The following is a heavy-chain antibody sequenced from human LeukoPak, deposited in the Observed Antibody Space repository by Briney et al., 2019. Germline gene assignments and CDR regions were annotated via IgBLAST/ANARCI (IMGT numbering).Heavy chain of an antibody. V-gene: IGHV3-53*01. Sequence: GGSLRLSCAASGFTVSSNYMSWVRQAPGKGLEWVSVIYSGGSTYYADSVKGRFTISRDNSKNTLYLQMNSLRAEDTAVYYCARDQPDYGSGMGPFDCWGQGTLVTVSS. CDR2: IYSGGST. D-gene: IGHD3-10*01. CDR1: GFTVSSNY. J-gene: IGHJ4*02. CDR3: ARDQPDYGSGMGPFDC.